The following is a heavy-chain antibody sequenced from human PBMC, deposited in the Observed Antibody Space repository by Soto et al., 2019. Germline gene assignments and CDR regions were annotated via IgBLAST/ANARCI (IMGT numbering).Heavy chain of an antibody. V-gene: IGHV4-30-2*01. D-gene: IGHD6-19*01. CDR1: SVGGR. CDR3: ARGINSYNSSALPCCDP. Sequence: SVGGRRSFKRKPPGKALEWIGHTYHSGNPYYNPSLKSRVTISVDRSKNQFSLKLSSVTAAETAVYFCARGINSYNSSALPCCDPWGPATPAT. J-gene: IGHJ5*02. CDR2: TYHSGNP.